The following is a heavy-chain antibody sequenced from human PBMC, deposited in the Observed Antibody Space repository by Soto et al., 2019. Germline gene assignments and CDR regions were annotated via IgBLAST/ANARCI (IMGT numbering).Heavy chain of an antibody. CDR1: GFTFSSYA. J-gene: IGHJ4*02. CDR2: ISGSGGST. Sequence: GGSLRLSCAASGFTFSSYAMSWVRQAPGKGLEWVSAISGSGGSTYYADSVKGRFTISRDNSKNTLYLQMNSLRAEDTAVYYCAKDRLIEADMITFGGVIDTFDYWGQGTLVTVSS. CDR3: AKDRLIEADMITFGGVIDTFDY. D-gene: IGHD3-16*02. V-gene: IGHV3-23*01.